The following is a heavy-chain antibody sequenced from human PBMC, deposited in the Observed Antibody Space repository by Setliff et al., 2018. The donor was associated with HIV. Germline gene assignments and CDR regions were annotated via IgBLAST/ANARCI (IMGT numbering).Heavy chain of an antibody. CDR3: ARGRLLWSGSYYYYYMDV. Sequence: GGSLRLSCAASGFTFSDYYMDWVRQAPGKGLEWVGRSRNKANSYTTEYAASVKGRFIISRDDSKNSLYLQMNSLKTEDTAVYYCARGRLLWSGSYYYYYMDVWGKGTTVTVSS. V-gene: IGHV3-72*01. D-gene: IGHD3-10*01. CDR1: GFTFSDYY. J-gene: IGHJ6*03. CDR2: SRNKANSYTT.